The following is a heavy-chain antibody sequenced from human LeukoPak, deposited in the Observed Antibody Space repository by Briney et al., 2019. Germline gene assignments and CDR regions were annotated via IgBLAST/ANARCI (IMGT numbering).Heavy chain of an antibody. J-gene: IGHJ4*02. CDR2: ISWNSGSI. D-gene: IGHD2-15*01. CDR1: GFTFDDYA. V-gene: IGHV3-9*01. Sequence: PGGSLRLSCAASGFTFDDYAMHWVRQAPGKGLEWVSGISWNSGSIGYADSVKGRFTISRDNAKNSLYLQMNSLRAEDTALYYCAKGLGYCSGGSCYPDYWGQGTLVTVSS. CDR3: AKGLGYCSGGSCYPDY.